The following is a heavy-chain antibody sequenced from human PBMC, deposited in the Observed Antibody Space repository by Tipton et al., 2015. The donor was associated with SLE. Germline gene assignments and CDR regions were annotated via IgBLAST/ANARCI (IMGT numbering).Heavy chain of an antibody. Sequence: SLRLSCVASGFPFGNYAMSWVRQAPGKGLEWVSLIFSGGGSFYVDSVKGRFTISRDDSKNTLFLQMNSLTPDDTAVYYCAKNRIGSGYYFDYWGQGALVTVSS. V-gene: IGHV3-23*03. CDR2: IFSGGGS. CDR1: GFPFGNYA. CDR3: AKNRIGSGYYFDY. J-gene: IGHJ4*02. D-gene: IGHD3-3*01.